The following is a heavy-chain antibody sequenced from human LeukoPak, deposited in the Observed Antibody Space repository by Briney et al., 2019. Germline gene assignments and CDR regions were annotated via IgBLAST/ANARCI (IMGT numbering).Heavy chain of an antibody. D-gene: IGHD6-19*01. Sequence: GGSLRLSCAASGFTFSSYGMHWVRQAPGKGREWVAVIWYDGNNIYYADSVKGRFTISRDNSKNTLYLQMNSLRAEDTAVYYCARGEDSSGWYRYFQHWGQGTLVTVSS. CDR2: IWYDGNNI. CDR1: GFTFSSYG. V-gene: IGHV3-33*01. CDR3: ARGEDSSGWYRYFQH. J-gene: IGHJ1*01.